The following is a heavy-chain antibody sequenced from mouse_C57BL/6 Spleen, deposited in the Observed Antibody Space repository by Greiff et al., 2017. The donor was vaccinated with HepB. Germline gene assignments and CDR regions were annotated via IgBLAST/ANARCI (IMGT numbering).Heavy chain of an antibody. CDR3: AWGVLVYFDV. CDR1: GYTFTSYW. J-gene: IGHJ1*03. D-gene: IGHD1-1*02. CDR2: INPSNGGT. Sequence: QVHVKQSGTELVKPGASVKLSCKASGYTFTSYWMHWVKQRPGQGLEWIGNINPSNGGTNYNEKFKSKATLTVDKSSSTAYMQLSSLTSEDSAVYYCAWGVLVYFDVWGTGTTVTVSS. V-gene: IGHV1-53*01.